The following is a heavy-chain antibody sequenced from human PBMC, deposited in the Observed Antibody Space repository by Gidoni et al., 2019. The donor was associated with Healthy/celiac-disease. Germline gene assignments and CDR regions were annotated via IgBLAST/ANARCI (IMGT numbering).Heavy chain of an antibody. V-gene: IGHV1-2*02. Sequence: QVQLVQSGAEVKKPGASVKVSCKASGYTFTGYYMHWVRQAPGQGLEWMGWINPNSGGTNYAQKFQGRVTMTRDTSISTAYMELSRLRSDDTAVCYCARDGNYDYVWGSYPGGICYWGQGTLVTVSS. CDR3: ARDGNYDYVWGSYPGGICY. CDR1: GYTFTGYY. D-gene: IGHD3-16*02. CDR2: INPNSGGT. J-gene: IGHJ4*02.